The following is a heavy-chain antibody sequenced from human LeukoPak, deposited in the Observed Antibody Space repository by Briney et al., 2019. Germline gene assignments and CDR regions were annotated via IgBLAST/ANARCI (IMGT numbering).Heavy chain of an antibody. J-gene: IGHJ4*02. D-gene: IGHD3/OR15-3a*01. Sequence: GGSLRLSCAASGFIFSDYSMTWLRQAPGKGLEWVSYISLSGSSTYYADSVKGRFTISRDNAKNSLYLQMNSLRVEDTAIYYCARDHPNKRTGYWGQGTLVSVSS. V-gene: IGHV3-11*04. CDR3: ARDHPNKRTGY. CDR1: GFIFSDYS. CDR2: ISLSGSST.